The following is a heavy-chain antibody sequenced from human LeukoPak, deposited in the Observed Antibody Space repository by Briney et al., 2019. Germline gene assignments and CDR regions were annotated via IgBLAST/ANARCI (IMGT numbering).Heavy chain of an antibody. CDR3: ARIGYRSSSYDY. V-gene: IGHV3-7*01. D-gene: IGHD6-6*01. J-gene: IGHJ4*02. CDR1: GFTFSNYW. Sequence: GGSLRLSCEASGFTFSNYWLSWVRQAPGKGLEWVANIKQDGSEKDYADYVKGRLIISRDNAKNTVYLQMNSPRAEDTAVYYCARIGYRSSSYDYWGQGTLVTVSS. CDR2: IKQDGSEK.